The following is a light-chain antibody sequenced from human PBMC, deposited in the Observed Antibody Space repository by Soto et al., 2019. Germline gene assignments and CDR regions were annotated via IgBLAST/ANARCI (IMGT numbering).Light chain of an antibody. J-gene: IGLJ2*01. CDR1: SSNIGHNY. CDR3: AAWDDSLSGVV. V-gene: IGLV1-47*01. CDR2: KNN. Sequence: QSVLTQPPSASGTPGQRVTISCSGSSSNIGHNYVYWYQQLPGTAPKLLIYKNNQRPSGVPDRFSGSKSGTSASLAISGLRSEDEADYYCAAWDDSLSGVVFGGGTKLTVL.